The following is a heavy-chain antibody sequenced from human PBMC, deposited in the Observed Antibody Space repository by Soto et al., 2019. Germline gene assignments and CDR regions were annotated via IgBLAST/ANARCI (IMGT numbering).Heavy chain of an antibody. CDR2: INHSGST. J-gene: IGHJ4*02. Sequence: SETLSLTCAVYGGSFSGYYWSWIRQPPGKGLEWIGEINHSGSTDYNPSLKSRVTISLDTSKNQFSLKLSSVTAADTAVYFCVSRPIYGFPYGPFDYWGRGLLVT. D-gene: IGHD3-10*01. V-gene: IGHV4-34*01. CDR1: GGSFSGYY. CDR3: VSRPIYGFPYGPFDY.